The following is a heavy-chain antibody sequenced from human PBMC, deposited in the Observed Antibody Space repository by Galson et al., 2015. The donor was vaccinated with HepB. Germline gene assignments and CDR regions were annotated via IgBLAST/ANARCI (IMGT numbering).Heavy chain of an antibody. D-gene: IGHD6-13*01. Sequence: SVKVSCKASGYSFIGYYIHWVRQAPGQGLEWMGWINPNSGGSNYAQNFQGRVTVTRDTSINTAYMQLSRLRFDDTAVYYCARSGRVAAAGHDYWGLGTLVTVSS. CDR1: GYSFIGYY. J-gene: IGHJ4*02. CDR3: ARSGRVAAAGHDY. CDR2: INPNSGGS. V-gene: IGHV1-2*02.